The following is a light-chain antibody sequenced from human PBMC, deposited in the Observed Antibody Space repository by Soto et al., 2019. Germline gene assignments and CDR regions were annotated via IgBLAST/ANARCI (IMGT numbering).Light chain of an antibody. V-gene: IGKV1-39*01. CDR3: QQSYSTPLYT. Sequence: DIQMTQSPSSLSASVGDRVTITCRASQSISSYLNWYQQKPGKAPKLLIYAASSLQSGVPSRFSGSGSGTEFPLTISSLQPEDFATYYCQQSYSTPLYTFGQGTKLEIK. CDR2: AAS. J-gene: IGKJ2*01. CDR1: QSISSY.